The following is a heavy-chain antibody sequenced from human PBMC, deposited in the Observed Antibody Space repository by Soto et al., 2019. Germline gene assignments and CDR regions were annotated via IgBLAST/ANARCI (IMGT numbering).Heavy chain of an antibody. Sequence: GGPLRLSCAASGLTFSSYSMNWVRQATGKGLEWVSSISSSSSYIYYADSVKGRFTISRDNAKNSLYLQMNSLRAEDTAVYYCARAFSNYVDYYYYYMDVWGKGTTVTVSS. D-gene: IGHD4-4*01. CDR2: ISSSSSYI. J-gene: IGHJ6*03. CDR1: GLTFSSYS. CDR3: ARAFSNYVDYYYYYMDV. V-gene: IGHV3-21*01.